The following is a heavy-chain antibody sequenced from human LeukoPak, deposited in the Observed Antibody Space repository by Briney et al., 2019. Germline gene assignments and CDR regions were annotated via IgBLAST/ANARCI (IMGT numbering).Heavy chain of an antibody. CDR1: GFTFSSYA. J-gene: IGHJ3*02. D-gene: IGHD2-15*01. CDR2: ISGSGGST. Sequence: PGGSLRLSCAASGFTFSSYAMSWVRQAPGKGLEWVSAISGSGGSTYYADSVKGRFTISRDNSKNTLYLQMNSLRAEDTAVYYCANSIVGEDAFDIWGQGTMVTVSS. V-gene: IGHV3-23*01. CDR3: ANSIVGEDAFDI.